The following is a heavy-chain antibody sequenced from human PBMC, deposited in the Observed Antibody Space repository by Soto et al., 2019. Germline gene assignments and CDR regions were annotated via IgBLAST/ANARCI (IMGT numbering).Heavy chain of an antibody. CDR3: ERHGSV. J-gene: IGHJ4*02. CDR1: NGSISTTSYN. V-gene: IGHV4-39*01. Sequence: PSETLSLTCTGSNGSISTTSYNWGWIRQSPGKGLEWIGTIYYTGSTSYNPSLKSRVTIAVNTSKNQFSLKLASVTAADTAVYYWERHGSVWGQGTLDTVSS. CDR2: IYYTGST.